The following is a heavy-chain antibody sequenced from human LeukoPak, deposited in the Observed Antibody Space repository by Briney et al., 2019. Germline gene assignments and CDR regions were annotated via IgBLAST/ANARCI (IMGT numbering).Heavy chain of an antibody. V-gene: IGHV3-23*01. CDR3: ARETEAAAHLDY. CDR2: ISDSDGST. CDR1: GFTFSSYA. Sequence: GGSLRLSCAASGFTFSSYAMSWVRQAPGKGLEWVSSISDSDGSTYYADSVKGRFTISRDNSKNTLYLQMNSLRAEDTAVYYCARETEAAAHLDYWGQGTLVTVSS. D-gene: IGHD6-13*01. J-gene: IGHJ4*02.